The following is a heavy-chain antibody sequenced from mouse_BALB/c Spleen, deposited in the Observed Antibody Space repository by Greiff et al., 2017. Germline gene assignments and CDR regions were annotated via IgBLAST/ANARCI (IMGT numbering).Heavy chain of an antibody. CDR1: GFTFSSFG. V-gene: IGHV5-17*02. D-gene: IGHD2-4*01. Sequence: EVKVVESGGGLVQPGGSRKLSCAASGFTFSSFGMHWVRQAPEKGLEWVAYISSGSSTIYYADTVKGRFTISRDNPKNTLFLQMTSLRSEDTAMYYCARERDFYDYSFAYWGQGTLVTVSA. CDR3: ARERDFYDYSFAY. J-gene: IGHJ3*01. CDR2: ISSGSSTI.